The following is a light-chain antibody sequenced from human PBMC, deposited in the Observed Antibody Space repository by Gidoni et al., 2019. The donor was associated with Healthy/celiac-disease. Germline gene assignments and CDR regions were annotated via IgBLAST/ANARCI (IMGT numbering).Light chain of an antibody. CDR1: QGISNY. CDR3: QQYNSAPSA. CDR2: AAS. J-gene: IGKJ3*01. Sequence: DIQMTQSPSSLSASVGDRVTITCRASQGISNYVAWYQQKPGNAPKLLIYAASTLQSGVPSRFSGSGSGTDFTLTISRLQPEDVATYYCQQYNSAPSAFGPGTKVDIQ. V-gene: IGKV1-27*01.